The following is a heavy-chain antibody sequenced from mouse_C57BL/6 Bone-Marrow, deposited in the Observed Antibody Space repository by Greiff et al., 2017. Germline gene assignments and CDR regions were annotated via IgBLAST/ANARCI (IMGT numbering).Heavy chain of an antibody. CDR2: INPYNGGT. CDR3: ARRTMNYAMDD. CDR1: GYTFTDYY. V-gene: IGHV1-19*01. J-gene: IGHJ4*01. Sequence: VQLQQSGPVLVKPGASVKMSCKASGYTFTDYYMNWVKQSHGKSLEWIGVINPYNGGTSYNQKFKGKATLTVDKSSSTAYMELNSLTSEDSAVYYCARRTMNYAMDDWGQGTSVTVSS. D-gene: IGHD2-4*01.